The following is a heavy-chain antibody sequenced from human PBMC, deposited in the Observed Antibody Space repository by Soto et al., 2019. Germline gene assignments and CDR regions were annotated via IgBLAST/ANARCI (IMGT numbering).Heavy chain of an antibody. CDR3: AGGGWELAQKLLYYYGMDV. V-gene: IGHV1-69*12. D-gene: IGHD1-26*01. CDR1: GGTFSSYA. J-gene: IGHJ6*02. CDR2: IIPIFGTA. Sequence: QVQLVQSGAEVKKPGSSVKVSCKASGGTFSSYAISWVRQAPGQGLEWMGGIIPIFGTANYAQKFQGRVTITAHDSTSTADRERSSLRSKDPAVFYGAGGGWELAQKLLYYYGMDVWGQGTTVTVSS.